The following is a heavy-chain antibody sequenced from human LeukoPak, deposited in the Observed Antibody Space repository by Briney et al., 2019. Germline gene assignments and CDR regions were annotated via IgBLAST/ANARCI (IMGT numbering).Heavy chain of an antibody. CDR3: ATATGAADHPRHYYYYGMDV. D-gene: IGHD6-13*01. V-gene: IGHV7-4-1*02. CDR2: INTNTGNP. CDR1: GYTFTSYA. Sequence: ASVKVSCKASGYTFTSYAMNWVRQAPGQGLEWMGWINTNTGNPTYAQGFTGRFVFSLDTSVSTAYLQISSLKAEDTAVYYCATATGAADHPRHYYYYGMDVWGQGTTVTVSS. J-gene: IGHJ6*02.